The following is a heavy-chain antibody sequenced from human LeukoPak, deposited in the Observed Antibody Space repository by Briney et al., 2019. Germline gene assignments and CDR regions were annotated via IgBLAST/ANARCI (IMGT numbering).Heavy chain of an antibody. J-gene: IGHJ4*02. CDR2: IYTSGTT. Sequence: PSETLSLTCTVSGDSMNSGSYYWSWIRQPAGKGLEWIGRIYTSGTTNYSPSLKSRVTISVDTSKNQLPLKLSSVTAADTAVYYCARDPWFYYESSGYSQAWGQGILVTVSS. CDR3: ARDPWFYYESSGYSQA. V-gene: IGHV4-61*02. CDR1: GDSMNSGSYY. D-gene: IGHD3-22*01.